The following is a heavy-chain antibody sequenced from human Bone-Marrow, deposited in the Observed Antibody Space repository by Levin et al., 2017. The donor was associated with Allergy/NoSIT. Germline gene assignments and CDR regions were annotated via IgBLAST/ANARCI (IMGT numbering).Heavy chain of an antibody. CDR1: GFTFSDSA. D-gene: IGHD2/OR15-2a*01. J-gene: IGHJ4*02. Sequence: PGGSLRLSCAASGFTFSDSAVHWVRQASGKGLEWVGHIRSKSKNYATAYAASVKGRSTISRDDSKNMAFLQMNSLKTEDTAVYYCQGSTTNYDYWGQGTLVTVSS. V-gene: IGHV3-73*01. CDR2: IRSKSKNYAT. CDR3: QGSTTNYDY.